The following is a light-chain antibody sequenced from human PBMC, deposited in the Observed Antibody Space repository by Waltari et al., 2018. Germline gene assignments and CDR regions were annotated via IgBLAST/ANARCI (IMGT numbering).Light chain of an antibody. J-gene: IGKJ2*01. CDR1: QTTSTS. CDR3: QQRHNWPYT. CDR2: YVS. V-gene: IGKV3-11*01. Sequence: EILLTQSPATLSLSPGDRATLSCRASQTTSTSLNWYQHRPGQAPRLIVYYVSNRAPGIPARFSGSGSGTDFNLLISNVEPEDIAFYYWQQRHNWPYTFGQGTKLEI.